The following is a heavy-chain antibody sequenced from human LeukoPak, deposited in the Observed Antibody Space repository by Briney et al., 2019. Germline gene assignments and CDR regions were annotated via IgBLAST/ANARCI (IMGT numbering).Heavy chain of an antibody. Sequence: GGSLRLSCAASGFTFSSYAMNWVRQAPGKGLEWVSFISGSGDTTYYADSVEGRFTISRDSSKNTLYLQMNSLRAEDTAVYYCAKSRGESRGASNYWGQGTLVTVSS. CDR3: AKSRGESRGASNY. J-gene: IGHJ4*02. CDR2: ISGSGDTT. D-gene: IGHD2-2*01. CDR1: GFTFSSYA. V-gene: IGHV3-23*01.